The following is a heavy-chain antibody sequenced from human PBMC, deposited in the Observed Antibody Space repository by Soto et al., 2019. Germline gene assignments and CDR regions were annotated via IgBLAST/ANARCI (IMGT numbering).Heavy chain of an antibody. CDR1: GFTFSSYS. CDR2: ISSSSSYI. CDR3: ARSRDYDFWSGYPYYYGMDV. V-gene: IGHV3-21*01. Sequence: GGSLRLSCAASGFTFSSYSMNWVRQAPGKGLEWVSSISSSSSYIYYADSVKGRFTISRDNAKNSLYLQMNSLRAEDTAVYYCARSRDYDFWSGYPYYYGMDVWGQGTTVTVSS. J-gene: IGHJ6*02. D-gene: IGHD3-3*01.